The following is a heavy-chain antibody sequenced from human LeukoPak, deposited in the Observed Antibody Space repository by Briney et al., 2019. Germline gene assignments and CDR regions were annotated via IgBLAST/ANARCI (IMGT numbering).Heavy chain of an antibody. Sequence: SETLSLTCVVFGGSFSGYYWTWVRQAPGKGLEWIGEINESGTTNYNASLNNRVTISVDTSKNQFSLKLTSLTAADTAVFYCARALMTLVRGVPRTTWFHPWGQGTLVTVSS. D-gene: IGHD3-10*01. CDR1: GGSFSGYY. CDR2: INESGTT. J-gene: IGHJ5*02. V-gene: IGHV4-34*01. CDR3: ARALMTLVRGVPRTTWFHP.